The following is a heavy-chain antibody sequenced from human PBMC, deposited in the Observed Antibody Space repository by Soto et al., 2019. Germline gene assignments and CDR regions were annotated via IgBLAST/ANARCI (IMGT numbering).Heavy chain of an antibody. CDR3: ARDQDIVVAPGAYGMDV. J-gene: IGHJ6*02. Sequence: GGSLRLSCAASGFIFRSYSLNWVRQVPGKGLEWLSYISSSSRITYYADSVKGRFTVSRDNAKNSLYLQMNSLRDEDTAVYYCARDQDIVVAPGAYGMDVWCQGTTVTVSS. V-gene: IGHV3-48*02. D-gene: IGHD2-2*01. CDR2: ISSSSRIT. CDR1: GFIFRSYS.